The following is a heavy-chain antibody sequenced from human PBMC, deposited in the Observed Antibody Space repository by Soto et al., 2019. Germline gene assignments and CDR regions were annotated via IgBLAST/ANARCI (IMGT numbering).Heavy chain of an antibody. V-gene: IGHV3-74*01. CDR1: GLTFEYFW. Sequence: GGPLRLPCAASGLTFEYFWMHWVRQAPGQGLVWVSHIHSDGSTTTYADSVKGRFTISRDNAKNTLYLQMNSLRAEDTAVYYCVRGDKGGFDLWGQGTTVTVSS. CDR3: VRGDKGGFDL. J-gene: IGHJ3*01. CDR2: IHSDGSTT. D-gene: IGHD2-21*02.